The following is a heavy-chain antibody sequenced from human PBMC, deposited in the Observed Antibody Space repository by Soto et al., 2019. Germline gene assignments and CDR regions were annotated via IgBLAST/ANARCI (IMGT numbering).Heavy chain of an antibody. CDR3: VKHRGNPCGAFDI. J-gene: IGHJ3*02. Sequence: GGSLRLSCAASGFTFSSYSMNWVRQAPGKGLEWVSYISSSSSTIYYADSVKGRFTISRDNSKSTVSLHMNSLRAEDTAVYYCVKHRGNPCGAFDIWGQGTMVTVSS. CDR1: GFTFSSYS. CDR2: ISSSSSTI. V-gene: IGHV3-48*01. D-gene: IGHD2-21*01.